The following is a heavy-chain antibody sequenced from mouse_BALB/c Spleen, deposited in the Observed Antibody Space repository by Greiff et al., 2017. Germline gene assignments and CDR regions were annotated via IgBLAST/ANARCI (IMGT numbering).Heavy chain of an antibody. J-gene: IGHJ4*01. V-gene: IGHV14-1*02. Sequence: VQLQQSGAELVRPGALVKLSCKASGFNIKDYYMHWVKQRPEQGLEWIGWIDPENGNTIYDPKFPGKASITADTSSNTAYLQRSSLTSEDTAVYYCARGYYGYAMDYWGQGTSVTVSA. CDR1: GFNIKDYY. CDR3: ARGYYGYAMDY. D-gene: IGHD1-1*01. CDR2: IDPENGNT.